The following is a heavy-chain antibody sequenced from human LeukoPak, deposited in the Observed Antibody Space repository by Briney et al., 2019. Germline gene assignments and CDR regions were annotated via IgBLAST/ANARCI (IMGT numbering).Heavy chain of an antibody. Sequence: GGSLRLSCAASGFSFSRYVMHWVRQAPGKGLEWVAVISYDGSNKYYADSVKGRFTTSRDNSKNTLYLQMNSLRAEDTAVYYCAKETQKEQWLIREYYFDYWGQGTLVTVSS. J-gene: IGHJ4*02. V-gene: IGHV3-30-3*01. CDR2: ISYDGSNK. CDR3: AKETQKEQWLIREYYFDY. CDR1: GFSFSRYV. D-gene: IGHD6-19*01.